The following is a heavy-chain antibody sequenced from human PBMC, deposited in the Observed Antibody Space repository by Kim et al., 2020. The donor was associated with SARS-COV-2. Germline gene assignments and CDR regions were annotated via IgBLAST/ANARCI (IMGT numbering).Heavy chain of an antibody. CDR1: GFTFSSYG. J-gene: IGHJ6*01. V-gene: IGHV3-30*18. Sequence: GGSLRLSCAASGFTFSSYGMHWVRQAPGKGLEWVAVISYDGSNKYYADSVKGRFTISRDNSKNTLYLQMNSLRAEDTAVYYCAKEGDYDFWSGYSRKYYG. CDR3: AKEGDYDFWSGYSRKYYG. CDR2: ISYDGSNK. D-gene: IGHD3-3*01.